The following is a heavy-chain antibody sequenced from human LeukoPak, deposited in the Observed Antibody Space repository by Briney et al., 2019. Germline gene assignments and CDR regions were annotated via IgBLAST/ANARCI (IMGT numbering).Heavy chain of an antibody. J-gene: IGHJ4*02. CDR1: GGSISSYY. CDR2: IYNSGIT. CDR3: ARHGDVRYFDWLKDGFDY. D-gene: IGHD3-9*01. V-gene: IGHV4-4*09. Sequence: SETLSLTCTVFGGSISSYYWSWIRKPPGKGLEWIGYIYNSGITNKNPSLKSRVTISGDTSKNQFSLKLSSVTAADAAVYYCARHGDVRYFDWLKDGFDYWGQGTLVTVSS.